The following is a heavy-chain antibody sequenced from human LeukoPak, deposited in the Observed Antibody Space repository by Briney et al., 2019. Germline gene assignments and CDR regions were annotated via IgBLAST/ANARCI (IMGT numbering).Heavy chain of an antibody. J-gene: IGHJ2*01. Sequence: GGSLRLSCAASGFSFSNYCMSWVRQAPGKGLEWLANINQDGSEIYYVDSVKGRFTISRDNGKNSLYLQINSLRADDTAVYYCGGNHGNMKLVRTTNWYFDLWGRGTLVTVSS. D-gene: IGHD1-1*01. CDR2: INQDGSEI. CDR3: GGNHGNMKLVRTTNWYFDL. V-gene: IGHV3-7*01. CDR1: GFSFSNYC.